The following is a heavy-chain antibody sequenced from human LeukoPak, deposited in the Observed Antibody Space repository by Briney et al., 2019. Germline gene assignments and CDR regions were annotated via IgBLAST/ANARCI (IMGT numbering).Heavy chain of an antibody. CDR1: GGSISSSNW. D-gene: IGHD5-18*01. J-gene: IGHJ6*03. V-gene: IGHV4-4*02. CDR3: ARLDRGYSYGSYYYYYYYMDV. CDR2: IYHSGST. Sequence: PSETLSLTCAVSGGSISSSNWWSWVRQPPGKGLEWIGEIYHSGSTNYNPSLKSRVTISVDTSKNQFSLKLSSVTAADTAVYYCARLDRGYSYGSYYYYYYYMDVWGKGTTVTVSS.